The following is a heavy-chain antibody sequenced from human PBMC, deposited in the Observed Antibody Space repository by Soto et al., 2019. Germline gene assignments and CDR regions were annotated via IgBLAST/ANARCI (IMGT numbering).Heavy chain of an antibody. CDR2: ISSSGSTI. V-gene: IGHV3-48*03. CDR3: AREERTYYDFWSGYYGRDYYYGMDV. D-gene: IGHD3-3*01. Sequence: ESGGGLVQPGGSLRLSCAASGFTFSSYEMNWVRQAPGKGLEWVSYISSSGSTIYYADSVKGRFTISRDNAKNSLYLQMNSLRAEDTAVYYCAREERTYYDFWSGYYGRDYYYGMDVWGQGTTVTVSS. J-gene: IGHJ6*02. CDR1: GFTFSSYE.